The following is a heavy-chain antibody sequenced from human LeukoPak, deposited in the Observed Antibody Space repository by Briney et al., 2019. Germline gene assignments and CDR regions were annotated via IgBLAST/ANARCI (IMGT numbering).Heavy chain of an antibody. CDR1: GGSFSGYY. V-gene: IGHV4-59*10. Sequence: SETLCLTCAVYGGSFSGYYWSWIRQPAGKGLEWIGRIYTSGSTNYNPSLKSRVTMSVDTSKNQFSLKLSSVTAADTAVYYCARRGSSGYYYWGQGTLVTVSS. D-gene: IGHD3-22*01. J-gene: IGHJ4*02. CDR3: ARRGSSGYYY. CDR2: IYTSGST.